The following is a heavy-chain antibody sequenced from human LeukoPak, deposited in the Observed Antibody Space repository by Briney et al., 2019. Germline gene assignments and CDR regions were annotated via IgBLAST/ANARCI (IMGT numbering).Heavy chain of an antibody. CDR2: ISDRGSRT. J-gene: IGHJ4*02. D-gene: IGHD3-22*01. CDR3: AKRGVVIRVILVGFHKEAYYFDS. Sequence: GGSLRLSCAASGITLSNYGMSWVRQAPGKGLEWVAGISDRGSRTNYADSVKGRFTISTDHPKNTLYLQMNSLRAEDTAVYFCAKRGVVIRVILVGFHKEAYYFDSWSQGALVTVSS. V-gene: IGHV3-23*01. CDR1: GITLSNYG.